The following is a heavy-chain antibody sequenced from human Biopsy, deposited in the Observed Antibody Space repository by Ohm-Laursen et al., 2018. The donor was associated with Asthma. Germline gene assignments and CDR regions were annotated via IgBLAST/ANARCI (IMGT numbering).Heavy chain of an antibody. CDR1: GGTFSNFA. CDR2: IMTVFGTT. J-gene: IGHJ6*02. D-gene: IGHD6-19*01. V-gene: IGHV1-69*01. CDR3: ARCQVGYSSGWSLLLKKIYYSGMDV. Sequence: GSSVKVSCNAPGGTFSNFAISWVRQASGQGLEWLGGIMTVFGTTNYAQKFQGRVTITADESTSTAYMEVTSLRSEDTAIYYCARCQVGYSSGWSLLLKKIYYSGMDVWGQGTAVTVSS.